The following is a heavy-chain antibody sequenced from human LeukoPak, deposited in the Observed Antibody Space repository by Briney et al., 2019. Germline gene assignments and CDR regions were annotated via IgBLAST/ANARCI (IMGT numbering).Heavy chain of an antibody. D-gene: IGHD2-2*01. J-gene: IGHJ4*02. Sequence: ASVKLSCKASGYTFTSYYMSWVRQAPGQGLEWMGIINPSGGSTSYAEKFQGRVTMTRDTSTSTVYMELSSLRSEDTAVYYCGRGYCSSTSCYEPPRYWGQGTLVTVSS. V-gene: IGHV1-46*01. CDR2: INPSGGST. CDR3: GRGYCSSTSCYEPPRY. CDR1: GYTFTSYY.